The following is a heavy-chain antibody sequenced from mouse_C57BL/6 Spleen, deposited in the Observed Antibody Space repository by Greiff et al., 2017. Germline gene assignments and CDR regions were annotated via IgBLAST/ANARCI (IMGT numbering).Heavy chain of an antibody. J-gene: IGHJ2*01. CDR1: GFTFSDYY. CDR2: ISNGGGST. CDR3: ARYDYVFDY. Sequence: VESGGGLVQPGGSLKLSCAASGFTFSDYYMYWVRQTPEKRLEWVAYISNGGGSTYYPDTVKGRFTISRDNAKNTLYLQMSRLKSEDTAMYYCARYDYVFDYWGQGTTLTVSS. V-gene: IGHV5-12*01. D-gene: IGHD2-4*01.